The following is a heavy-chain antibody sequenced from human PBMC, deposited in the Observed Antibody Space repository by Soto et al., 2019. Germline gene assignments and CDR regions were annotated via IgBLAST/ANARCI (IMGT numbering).Heavy chain of an antibody. CDR3: AKDRVATIPDDAFDI. CDR2: ISGSGAST. D-gene: IGHD5-12*01. J-gene: IGHJ3*02. CDR1: GFTFSSYA. V-gene: IGHV3-23*01. Sequence: EVQLLESGGGLVQPGGSLRLSCAASGFTFSSYAMSWVRQAPGKGLEWVSAISGSGASTYYADSEKGRFTIARDNSKNTLYLQRNSLRAEDTAVYYCAKDRVATIPDDAFDIWGQGTMVTVAS.